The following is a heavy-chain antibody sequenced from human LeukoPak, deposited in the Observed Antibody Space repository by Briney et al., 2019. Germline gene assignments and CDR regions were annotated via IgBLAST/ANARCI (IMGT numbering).Heavy chain of an antibody. Sequence: SETLSLTCAVYGVSFSGYYWSWIRQPPGKGLEWIGEINHSGSTNYNPSLKSRVTISVDTSKNQFSLKLSSVTAADTAVYYCARGHYWGQGTLVTVSS. J-gene: IGHJ4*02. V-gene: IGHV4-34*01. CDR3: ARGHY. CDR1: GVSFSGYY. CDR2: INHSGST.